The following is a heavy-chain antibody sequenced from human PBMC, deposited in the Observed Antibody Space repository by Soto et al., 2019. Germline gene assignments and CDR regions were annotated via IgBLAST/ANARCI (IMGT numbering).Heavy chain of an antibody. CDR1: GFTFSYYW. CDR2: IKMDGSEK. CDR3: SKLRFLEWLSTRGYFDY. J-gene: IGHJ4*02. V-gene: IGHV3-7*03. Sequence: GSLRLSCAASGFTFSYYWMSWVRQAPGKGLEWLATIKMDGSEKKYVDSVKGRFTISRDNSKNTLYLQMNSLRAEDTAVYYCSKLRFLEWLSTRGYFDYWGQGTLVTVSS. D-gene: IGHD3-3*01.